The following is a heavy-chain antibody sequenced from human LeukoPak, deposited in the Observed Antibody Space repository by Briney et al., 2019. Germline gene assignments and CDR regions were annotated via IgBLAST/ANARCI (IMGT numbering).Heavy chain of an antibody. CDR1: GYSISSCYY. V-gene: IGHV4-38-2*01. CDR3: AGSLAGTSNWD. D-gene: IGHD2-2*01. J-gene: IGHJ4*02. CDR2: IFHSRST. Sequence: PSETLSLTCGVSGYSISSCYYGDWIRQPPGKGLEGIGSIFHSRSTYYNPSLKSRSTISVDTSKNQFSLRLSSVTAAETAMYYCAGSLAGTSNWDWGQGTLVTVSS.